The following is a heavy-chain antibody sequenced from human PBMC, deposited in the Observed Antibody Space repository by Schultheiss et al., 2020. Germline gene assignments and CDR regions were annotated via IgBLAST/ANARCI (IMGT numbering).Heavy chain of an antibody. CDR2: ISSSGSTT. CDR1: GFIFSDYY. D-gene: IGHD6-13*01. V-gene: IGHV3-11*01. CDR3: ARVGEIVAAGTVDY. Sequence: GESLKISCAASGFIFSDYYMSWIRQAPGKGLEWVLYISSSGSTTHYADSVKGRFTISRDNAKNSLYLQMNSLRAEDTAVYYCARVGEIVAAGTVDYWGQGTLVTVPS. J-gene: IGHJ4*02.